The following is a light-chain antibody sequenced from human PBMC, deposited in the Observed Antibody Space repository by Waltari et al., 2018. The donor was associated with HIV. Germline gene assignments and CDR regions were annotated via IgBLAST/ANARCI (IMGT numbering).Light chain of an antibody. CDR3: AAWDDSLKGGA. J-gene: IGLJ1*01. CDR1: TATIGGNT. Sequence: QSVLAQPPSASGTPGQRVTISCSGRTATIGGNTVSWYPHRPGTAPKLLIYSNNERPSGVPDRLSGSTSGTSASLVISGLQSEDEADYYCAAWDDSLKGGAFGTGTKVTVL. V-gene: IGLV1-44*01. CDR2: SNN.